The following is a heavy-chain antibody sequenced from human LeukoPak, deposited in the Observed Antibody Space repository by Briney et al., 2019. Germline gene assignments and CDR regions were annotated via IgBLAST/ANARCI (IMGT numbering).Heavy chain of an antibody. CDR1: GGSISSSSSY. CDR2: IFHSGRT. CDR3: ARLGYCGGDCYF. V-gene: IGHV4-39*01. D-gene: IGHD2-21*02. J-gene: IGHJ4*02. Sequence: SETLSLTCTVSGGSISSSSSYWGWIRQPPGKGLVGFGHIFHSGRTSYNPSLMSRVTISVDTSKNQFPLKMNPVTAADASMYYCARLGYCGGDCYFWGQGTLVTVSS.